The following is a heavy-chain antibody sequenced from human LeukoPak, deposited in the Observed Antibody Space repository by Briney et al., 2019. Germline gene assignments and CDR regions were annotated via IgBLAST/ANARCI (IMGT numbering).Heavy chain of an antibody. V-gene: IGHV4-59*08. CDR2: IHYNGIT. D-gene: IGHD1-26*01. Sequence: PSETLSLTCTVAGSMYNYYWSWIRQPPGKGLEWIGYIHYNGITNYNPSLKTRVTMLLDTSKNQVSLNLNSVTAADTAVYYCARHISSGGTYAHFDYWGQGTLVTVSS. J-gene: IGHJ4*02. CDR1: GSMYNYY. CDR3: ARHISSGGTYAHFDY.